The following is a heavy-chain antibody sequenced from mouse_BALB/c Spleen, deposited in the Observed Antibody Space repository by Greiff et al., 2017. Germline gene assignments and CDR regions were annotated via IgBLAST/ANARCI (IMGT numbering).Heavy chain of an antibody. CDR2: IRLKSNNYAT. D-gene: IGHD1-2*01. CDR3: TRAPSRLYYFDY. Sequence: EVKLMESGGGLVQPGGSMKLSCVASGFTFSNYWMNWVRQSPEKGLEWVAEIRLKSNNYATHYAESVKGRFTISRDDSKSSVYLQMNNLRAEDTGIYYCTRAPSRLYYFDYWGQGTTLTVSS. J-gene: IGHJ2*01. CDR1: GFTFSNYW. V-gene: IGHV6-6*02.